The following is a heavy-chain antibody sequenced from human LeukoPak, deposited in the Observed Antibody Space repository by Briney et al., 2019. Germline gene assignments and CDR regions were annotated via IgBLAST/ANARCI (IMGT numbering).Heavy chain of an antibody. V-gene: IGHV3-23*01. CDR3: AKQLGYCSDGSCYFPY. Sequence: GGSLRLSCAASGFTFSSSAMSWVRQAPGEGLERVSAISNNGGYTYYADSVQGRFTISRDNSKSTLCLQMNSLRAEDTAVYYCAKQLGYCSDGSCYFPYWGQGTLVTVSS. CDR2: ISNNGGYT. CDR1: GFTFSSSA. D-gene: IGHD2-15*01. J-gene: IGHJ4*02.